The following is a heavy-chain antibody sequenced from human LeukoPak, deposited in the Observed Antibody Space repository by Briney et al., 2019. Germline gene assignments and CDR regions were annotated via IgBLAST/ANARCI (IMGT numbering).Heavy chain of an antibody. V-gene: IGHV4-39*01. CDR1: GGSIRSSSYY. D-gene: IGHD5-18*01. CDR2: FYYTGTT. J-gene: IGHJ5*02. CDR3: ARLREDTSMFNWFDP. Sequence: SETLSLTCTVSGGSIRSSSYYWDWIRQPPGKGLEWIGSFYYTGTTFYNPSLKSRVSISVDTSKNQFSLKLTSVTARDTGVYYCARLREDTSMFNWFDPWGQGTLVTVSS.